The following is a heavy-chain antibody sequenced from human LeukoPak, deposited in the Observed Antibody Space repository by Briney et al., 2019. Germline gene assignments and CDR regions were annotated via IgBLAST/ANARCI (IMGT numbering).Heavy chain of an antibody. V-gene: IGHV3-72*01. CDR1: GFTFSDHY. CDR2: TRDKPNSYTT. Sequence: GGSLRLSCAASGFTFSDHYMDWVRQAPGKGLEWVGRTRDKPNSYTTEYAASVKGRFTISRDDSKNSLYLQMNSLRAEDTAVYYCARGVDYYENSGTIDYWGQGTLVTVSS. D-gene: IGHD3-22*01. CDR3: ARGVDYYENSGTIDY. J-gene: IGHJ4*02.